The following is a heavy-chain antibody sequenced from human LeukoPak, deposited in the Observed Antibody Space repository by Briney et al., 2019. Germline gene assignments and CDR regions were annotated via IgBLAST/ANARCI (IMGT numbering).Heavy chain of an antibody. Sequence: PSETLSLTCTVSGGSISSYYWSWIRQPPGKGLEWIGYIYYSGSTNYNPSLKSRVTISVDTSKNQFSLKLSSVTAADTAVYYCARHGPPKSYYYGSGIRGYYFDYWGQGTLVTVSS. CDR1: GGSISSYY. CDR3: ARHGPPKSYYYGSGIRGYYFDY. D-gene: IGHD3-10*01. CDR2: IYYSGST. J-gene: IGHJ4*02. V-gene: IGHV4-59*08.